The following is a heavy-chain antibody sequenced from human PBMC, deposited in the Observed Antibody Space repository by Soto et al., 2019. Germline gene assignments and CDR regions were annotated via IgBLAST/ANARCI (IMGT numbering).Heavy chain of an antibody. CDR2: IWYDGSNE. J-gene: IGHJ4*02. Sequence: QVQLAESGGGVVQSGRSLRLSCAASGFALSSFDMHWVHQAPGKGLEWVAVIWYDGSNEYYADSVKGRFTISRDNSKNTLYLQMNSLRVEDTAVYYCARDALVRGVHPPDYWGQGTLVTVSS. D-gene: IGHD3-10*01. V-gene: IGHV3-33*01. CDR3: ARDALVRGVHPPDY. CDR1: GFALSSFD.